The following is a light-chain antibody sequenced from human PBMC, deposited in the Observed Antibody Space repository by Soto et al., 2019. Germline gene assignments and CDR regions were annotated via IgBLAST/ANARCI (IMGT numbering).Light chain of an antibody. CDR1: SKYVGDYDY. J-gene: IGLJ1*01. Sequence: QSSLTQPRPVSGSPGQSVTISCTGNSKYVGDYDYVSWYQQYPGKAPKPIIYDVNKRPSGVPDRFSGSKSGNTASLTISALQAEDEADYYCCSYAGGYTFVFGTGTKVTVL. CDR2: DVN. V-gene: IGLV2-11*01. CDR3: CSYAGGYTFV.